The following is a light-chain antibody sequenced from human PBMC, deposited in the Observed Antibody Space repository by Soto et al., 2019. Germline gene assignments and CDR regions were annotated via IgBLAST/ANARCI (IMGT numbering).Light chain of an antibody. J-gene: IGLJ2*01. CDR1: SSDVGGYDY. CDR2: EVS. Sequence: QSALSQPPSASGSPGQSVTISCTGTSSDVGGYDYVSWYQQHPGKAPKLIIYEVSKRPSGVPDRFSGSKSGHTASLTVSGLQAEDDSDYYCSSYAGSNKVVFGRGTKVTVL. CDR3: SSYAGSNKVV. V-gene: IGLV2-8*01.